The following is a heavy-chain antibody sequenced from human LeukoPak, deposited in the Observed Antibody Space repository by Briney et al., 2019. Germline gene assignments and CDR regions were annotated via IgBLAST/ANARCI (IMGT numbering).Heavy chain of an antibody. Sequence: GASVKVSCKASGYTFTSYDINWVRQATGQGLEWMGWMNPNSGNTGYAQKFQGRVTMTRNTSISTAYMELSSLRSEDTAVYYCARGSREKLLWFGESGNWFDPRGQGTLVTVSS. V-gene: IGHV1-8*01. CDR3: ARGSREKLLWFGESGNWFDP. CDR2: MNPNSGNT. CDR1: GYTFTSYD. J-gene: IGHJ5*02. D-gene: IGHD3-10*01.